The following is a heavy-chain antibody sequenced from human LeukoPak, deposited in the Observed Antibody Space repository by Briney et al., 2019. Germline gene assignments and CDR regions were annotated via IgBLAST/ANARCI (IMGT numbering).Heavy chain of an antibody. CDR1: GFTVTSYY. Sequence: PGGSLRLSCAASGFTVTSYYMSWVRQAPGKGLEWVSVIYIGGSAYYADSVRGRFTISRDNSKNTLYLQMNSLGAEDTAVYYCARDMYSGSWQFDYWGQGTLVTVSS. V-gene: IGHV3-53*01. J-gene: IGHJ4*02. CDR3: ARDMYSGSWQFDY. D-gene: IGHD6-13*01. CDR2: IYIGGSA.